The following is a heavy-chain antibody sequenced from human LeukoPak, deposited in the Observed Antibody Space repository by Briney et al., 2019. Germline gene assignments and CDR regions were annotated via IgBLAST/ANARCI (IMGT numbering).Heavy chain of an antibody. CDR3: ARDLGSAAGTDY. V-gene: IGHV1-8*01. CDR1: GYTFTSYD. D-gene: IGHD6-13*01. CDR2: MNPNSGNT. Sequence: ASVKVSCKASGYTFTSYDINWVRQATGQGLEWMGWMNPNSGNTGYAQKFQGRVTITADESTSTAYMELSSLRSEDTAVYYCARDLGSAAGTDYWGQGTLVTVSS. J-gene: IGHJ4*02.